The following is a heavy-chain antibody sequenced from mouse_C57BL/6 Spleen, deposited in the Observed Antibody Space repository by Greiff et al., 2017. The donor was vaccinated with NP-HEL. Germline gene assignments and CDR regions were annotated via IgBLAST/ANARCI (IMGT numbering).Heavy chain of an antibody. CDR2: IDPSDSET. CDR3: ARGDWDVVY. V-gene: IGHV1-52*01. J-gene: IGHJ2*01. Sequence: QVQLKQPGAELVRPGSSVKLSCKASGYTFTSYWMHWVKQRPIQGLEWIGNIDPSDSETHYNQKFKDKATLTVDKSSSTAYMQLSSLTSEDSAVYYCARGDWDVVYWGQGTTLTVSS. D-gene: IGHD4-1*01. CDR1: GYTFTSYW.